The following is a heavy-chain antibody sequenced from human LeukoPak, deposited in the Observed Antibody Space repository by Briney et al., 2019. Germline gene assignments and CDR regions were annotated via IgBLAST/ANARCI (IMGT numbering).Heavy chain of an antibody. D-gene: IGHD3-16*02. Sequence: SETLSFTXTVSGGSISSGSYYWSWIRQPAGKGLEWIGRIYTSGSTNYNPSLKSRVTISVDTSKNQFSLKLSSVTAADTAVYYCARSDYVWGSYRYLDYWGQGTLVTVSS. CDR3: ARSDYVWGSYRYLDY. CDR2: IYTSGST. CDR1: GGSISSGSYY. J-gene: IGHJ4*02. V-gene: IGHV4-61*02.